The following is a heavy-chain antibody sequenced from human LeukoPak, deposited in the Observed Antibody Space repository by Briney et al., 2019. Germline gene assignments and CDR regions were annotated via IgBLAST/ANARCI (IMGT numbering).Heavy chain of an antibody. V-gene: IGHV1-69*04. D-gene: IGHD4-17*01. Sequence: APVKVSCKASGGTFSSYGISWVRQAPGQGLEWMGRIIPILGIANYAQKFQGRVTITADKSTSTAYMELSSLRSEDTAVYYCARGGDYGDYWGQGTLVTVSS. CDR1: GGTFSSYG. CDR2: IIPILGIA. CDR3: ARGGDYGDY. J-gene: IGHJ4*02.